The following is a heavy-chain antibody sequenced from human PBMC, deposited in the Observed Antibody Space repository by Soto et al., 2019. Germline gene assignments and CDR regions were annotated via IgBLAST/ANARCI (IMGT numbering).Heavy chain of an antibody. CDR2: ISYDGSNK. CDR3: AREFGYYYDSSGSFDP. D-gene: IGHD3-22*01. CDR1: GFTFSSYA. V-gene: IGHV3-30-3*01. Sequence: PGGSLRLSCAAPGFTFSSYAMHWVRQAPGKGLEWVAVISYDGSNKYYADSVKGRFTISRDNSKNTLYLQMNSLRAEDTAVYYCAREFGYYYDSSGSFDPWGQGTLVTVPQ. J-gene: IGHJ5*02.